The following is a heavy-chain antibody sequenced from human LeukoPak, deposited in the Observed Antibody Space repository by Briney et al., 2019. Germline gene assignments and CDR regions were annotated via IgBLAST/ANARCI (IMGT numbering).Heavy chain of an antibody. V-gene: IGHV4-39*01. CDR3: ARPPCSGYSCYGY. Sequence: PSETLSLTCTVSGGSISSSSYYWGWIRQPPGKGLEWIGSIYYSGSTYYNSSLKSRVTISVDTSKNQFSLKLSSVTAADTAVYYCARPPCSGYSCYGYWGQGTLVTVSS. J-gene: IGHJ4*02. CDR2: IYYSGST. D-gene: IGHD2-15*01. CDR1: GGSISSSSYY.